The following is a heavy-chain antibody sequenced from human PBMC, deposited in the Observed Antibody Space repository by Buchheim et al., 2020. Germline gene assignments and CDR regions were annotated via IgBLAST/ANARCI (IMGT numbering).Heavy chain of an antibody. CDR1: GFTFSTYG. V-gene: IGHV3-48*02. CDR3: VRDGSFYDFLTAFDY. J-gene: IGHJ4*02. Sequence: EVQLVESGGGLVQPGGSLTLSCAASGFTFSTYGMNWVRQAPGKGLEWVSFITSSSSIVHYADSVMGRFTISRDNAKNSLYLQMNSLRDEDTAVYYCVRDGSFYDFLTAFDYWGQGTL. CDR2: ITSSSSIV. D-gene: IGHD3-9*01.